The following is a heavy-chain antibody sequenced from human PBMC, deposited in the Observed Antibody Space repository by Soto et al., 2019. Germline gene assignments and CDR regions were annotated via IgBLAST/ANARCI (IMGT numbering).Heavy chain of an antibody. V-gene: IGHV3-11*01. CDR1: GYTFSAYY. D-gene: IGHD3-3*01. Sequence: QVQLVESGGDLVKRGGSLRLSCAASGYTFSAYYMSWLRQAPGKGLEWISYIDTSSTKIYYADSVKGRFTISRDNAKKSLYLEMNSRRDEDTAVYDCASHYDMWSGYRSPGDYWGQGTLVTVSS. CDR2: IDTSSTKI. J-gene: IGHJ4*02. CDR3: ASHYDMWSGYRSPGDY.